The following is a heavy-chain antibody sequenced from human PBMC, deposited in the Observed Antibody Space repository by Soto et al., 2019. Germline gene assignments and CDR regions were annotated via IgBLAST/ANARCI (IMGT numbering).Heavy chain of an antibody. CDR3: AKDISLRGWVYLVVEY. Sequence: QVQLVQSGGGVVQPGRSLRLSCAASGFTFSSYAMHWVRQAPGKGLEWVALISYDGNNKYYADSVRGRFTISRDNSKNTVYLQINNLRAGDTALYYCAKDISLRGWVYLVVEYWGQGTLVTVSP. CDR2: ISYDGNNK. D-gene: IGHD6-13*01. V-gene: IGHV3-30-3*01. J-gene: IGHJ4*02. CDR1: GFTFSSYA.